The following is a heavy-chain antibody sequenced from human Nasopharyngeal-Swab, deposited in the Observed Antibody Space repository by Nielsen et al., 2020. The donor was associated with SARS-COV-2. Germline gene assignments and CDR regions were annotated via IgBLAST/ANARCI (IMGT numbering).Heavy chain of an antibody. CDR1: GFTFSSYA. J-gene: IGHJ5*02. D-gene: IGHD3-10*01. Sequence: GGSLRLSCAASGFTFSSYAMHWVRQAPGKGLEWVSAISGNGISTYYADSAKGRFTISRDDSKSTLYLQMNSLRAEDTAVYYCAKDSLSSSQWFGELIPWGQGTPVTVSS. CDR2: ISGNGIST. V-gene: IGHV3-23*01. CDR3: AKDSLSSSQWFGELIP.